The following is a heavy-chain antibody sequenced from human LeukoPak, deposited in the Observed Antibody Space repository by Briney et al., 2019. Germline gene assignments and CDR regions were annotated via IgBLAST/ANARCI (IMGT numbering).Heavy chain of an antibody. CDR1: GFTFRGYG. J-gene: IGHJ4*02. Sequence: GRSLRLSCAVSGFTFRGYGIHWARQAPGKGLEWVAVISHDGGITYYADSVKGRFTISIDNSKDTLYLQMNSLRAEDTALYYCATLPTWGQGTLVTVSS. V-gene: IGHV3-30*03. CDR2: ISHDGGIT. D-gene: IGHD4-17*01. CDR3: ATLPT.